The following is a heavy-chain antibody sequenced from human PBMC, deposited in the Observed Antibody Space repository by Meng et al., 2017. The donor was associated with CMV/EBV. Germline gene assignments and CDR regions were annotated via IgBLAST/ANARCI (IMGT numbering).Heavy chain of an antibody. D-gene: IGHD2-2*01. V-gene: IGHV3-73*01. CDR2: IRSKANSYAT. Sequence: GGSLRLSCAASGFTFSGSAMHWVRQASGKGLEWVGRIRSKANSYATAYAASGKVRFTISRDDSKNTAYLQMNSLKTEDTAVYYCTRLAPVDCSSTSCYSPIGYYYGMDVWGQGTTVTVSS. CDR1: GFTFSGSA. CDR3: TRLAPVDCSSTSCYSPIGYYYGMDV. J-gene: IGHJ6*02.